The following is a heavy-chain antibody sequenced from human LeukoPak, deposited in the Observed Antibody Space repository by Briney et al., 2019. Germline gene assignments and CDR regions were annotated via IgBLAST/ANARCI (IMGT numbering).Heavy chain of an antibody. V-gene: IGHV3-53*04. CDR1: GFIVSDGY. CDR3: ATSGLNYYSYGIDV. D-gene: IGHD6-25*01. Sequence: TGGSLRLSCAASGFIVSDGYMSWVRQAPGQGLEWVSVIYTGGSTYSADSVKGRFTISRHNSKNTLYLQMNSLRAEDTAVYYCATSGLNYYSYGIDVWGQGTTVTVAS. CDR2: IYTGGST. J-gene: IGHJ6*02.